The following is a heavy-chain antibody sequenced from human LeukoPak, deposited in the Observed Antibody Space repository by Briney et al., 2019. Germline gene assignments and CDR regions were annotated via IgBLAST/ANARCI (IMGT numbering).Heavy chain of an antibody. V-gene: IGHV3-48*04. D-gene: IGHD2-2*01. CDR2: ISSSSSTI. Sequence: GGSLRLSSATPAFTFTSYSMNWVRQAQGKGLECASYISSSSSTIYYADSVKGRFTISRDTAKNSLYLQMNSLTAADTSVYYCILDVWDIVVVPAARRTDFDYWGQGTLVTVSS. CDR3: ILDVWDIVVVPAARRTDFDY. J-gene: IGHJ4*02. CDR1: AFTFTSYS.